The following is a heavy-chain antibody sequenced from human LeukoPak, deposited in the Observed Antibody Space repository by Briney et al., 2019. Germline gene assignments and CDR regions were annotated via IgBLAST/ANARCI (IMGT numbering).Heavy chain of an antibody. V-gene: IGHV1-2*02. CDR1: GYTFTGHN. CDR2: MNPDSGYT. Sequence: ASVKVSCKASGYTFTGHNIHWVRQAPGQGLEWMGWMNPDSGYTSCAQKFQGRVTMTRDTSITTAYMELNRLISVDTAVYFCAREYSAPDYWGQGTLVTISS. CDR3: AREYSAPDY. J-gene: IGHJ4*02. D-gene: IGHD5-12*01.